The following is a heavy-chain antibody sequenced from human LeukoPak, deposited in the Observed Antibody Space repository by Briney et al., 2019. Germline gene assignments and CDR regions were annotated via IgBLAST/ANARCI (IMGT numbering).Heavy chain of an antibody. CDR2: IHYSGST. CDR3: ARDGVAGGFDY. CDR1: GGSIGSYY. V-gene: IGHV4-59*01. D-gene: IGHD6-19*01. J-gene: IGHJ4*02. Sequence: SETLTLTCTVSGGSIGSYYWNWIRQAPGKGLEWIGYIHYSGSTNHNSSLKSRVTISVDTSKNQYSLKLSSVTAADTAVYYCARDGVAGGFDYWGQGTLVTVSS.